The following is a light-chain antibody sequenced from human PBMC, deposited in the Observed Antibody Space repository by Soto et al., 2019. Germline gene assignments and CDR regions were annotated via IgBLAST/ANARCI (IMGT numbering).Light chain of an antibody. CDR2: DVY. CDR1: QDINNY. V-gene: IGKV1-33*01. CDR3: QHYDNLPLA. J-gene: IGKJ4*01. Sequence: DIQMTQSPSSLSASVGDRVTITCQASQDINNYLNWYQQKPGKAPKLLIYDVYNLQTGVPPRFSGSGSGTDFTLSISSLQPEDIATYYCQHYDNLPLAFGGGTKVQIK.